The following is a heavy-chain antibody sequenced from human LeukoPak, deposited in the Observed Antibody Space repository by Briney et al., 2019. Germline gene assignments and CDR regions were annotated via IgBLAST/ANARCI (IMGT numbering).Heavy chain of an antibody. J-gene: IGHJ6*03. CDR2: ISSTSTYI. CDR1: GFSFDDYA. CDR3: ARDQSQPPLYYYYYMDV. V-gene: IGHV3-21*01. Sequence: GGSLRLSCAASGFSFDDYAMHWVRQAPGKGLEWVSSISSTSTYIYYADSVKGRFTISRDNAKNSLFLQMNSLRAEDTAVYYCARDQSQPPLYYYYYMDVWGKGTTVTISS.